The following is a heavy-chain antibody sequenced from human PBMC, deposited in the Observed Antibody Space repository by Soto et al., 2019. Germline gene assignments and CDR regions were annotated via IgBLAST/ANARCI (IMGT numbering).Heavy chain of an antibody. CDR1: GYSFTSYW. J-gene: IGHJ6*02. CDR2: IDPSDSYT. CDR3: ASREYSSSSPRSIYYYGMDV. Sequence: GESLKISCKGSGYSFTSYWISWVRQMPGKGLEWMGRIDPSDSYTNYSPSFQGHVTISADKSNSTAYLQWSSLKASDTAMYYCASREYSSSSPRSIYYYGMDVWGQGTTVTSP. V-gene: IGHV5-10-1*01. D-gene: IGHD6-6*01.